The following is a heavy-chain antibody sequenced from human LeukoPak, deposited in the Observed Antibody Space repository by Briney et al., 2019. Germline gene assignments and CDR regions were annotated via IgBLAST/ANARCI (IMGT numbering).Heavy chain of an antibody. J-gene: IGHJ4*02. Sequence: GGSLTLSCAVSGFPFITYNMNWVRQAPGKGLEWVSYIDSSSSTIYYADSVKGRFTVSRDNAKNSLDLQMNSLRADDTAVYYRVRDRGISFYFDYWGQGTLVTVSS. V-gene: IGHV3-48*01. CDR1: GFPFITYN. CDR2: IDSSSSTI. CDR3: VRDRGISFYFDY. D-gene: IGHD3-16*02.